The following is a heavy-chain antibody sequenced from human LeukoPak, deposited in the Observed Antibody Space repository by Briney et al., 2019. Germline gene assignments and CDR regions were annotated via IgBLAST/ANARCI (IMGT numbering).Heavy chain of an antibody. Sequence: SETLSLTCTVSGGSISSYYWSWIRQPAGKGLEWIGRIYTSGSTNYNPSLKSRVTMSVDTSKNQFSLKLSSVTAADTAVYYCARDSPYYDFWSGYTAFDIWGQGTMVTVSS. CDR3: ARDSPYYDFWSGYTAFDI. J-gene: IGHJ3*02. V-gene: IGHV4-4*07. CDR1: GGSISSYY. D-gene: IGHD3-3*01. CDR2: IYTSGST.